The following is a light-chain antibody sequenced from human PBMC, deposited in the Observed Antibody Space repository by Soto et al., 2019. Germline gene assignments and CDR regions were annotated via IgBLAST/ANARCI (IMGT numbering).Light chain of an antibody. CDR2: GAS. J-gene: IGKJ2*01. CDR1: QGVSSY. V-gene: IGKV3-11*01. CDR3: QQRSNWPYT. Sequence: EIVLTQSPATLSLSPGERATLSCRASQGVSSYLAWYQQKPGQAPRLLIYGASNRATGIPARFSGSGSGTDFTLTISSLEPEDFAVYYCQQRSNWPYTFGQGTKLEIK.